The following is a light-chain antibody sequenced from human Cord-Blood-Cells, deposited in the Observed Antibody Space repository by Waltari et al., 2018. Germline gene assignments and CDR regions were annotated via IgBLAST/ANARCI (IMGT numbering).Light chain of an antibody. CDR2: DVS. CDR3: SSYTSSSAYV. J-gene: IGLJ1*01. CDR1: SSDVGGYNS. Sequence: QSALTQPASVSGSPGQSITISCTGTSSDVGGYNSVSWYQQHPGKAPKLMIYDVSNRPSGVSNRFSGSKSGNTASLTISGLRAEDEADYYCSSYTSSSAYVFGTGTKVTVL. V-gene: IGLV2-14*01.